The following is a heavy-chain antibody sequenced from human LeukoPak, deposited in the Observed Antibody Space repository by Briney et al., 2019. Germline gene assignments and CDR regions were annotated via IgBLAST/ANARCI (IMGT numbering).Heavy chain of an antibody. CDR3: ARDRDDSSGYYYFSFDY. J-gene: IGHJ4*02. V-gene: IGHV3-66*01. Sequence: GGSLRLSCAASGFTVSSNYMSWVRQAPGKGLDWVSVIYSGGSTYYADSVKGRFTISRDNSKNTLYLQMNSLRAEDTAVYYCARDRDDSSGYYYFSFDYWGQGTLVTVSS. D-gene: IGHD3-22*01. CDR1: GFTVSSNY. CDR2: IYSGGST.